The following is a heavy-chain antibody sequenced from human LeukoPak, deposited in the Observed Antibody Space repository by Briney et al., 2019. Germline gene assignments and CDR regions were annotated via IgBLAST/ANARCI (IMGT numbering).Heavy chain of an antibody. J-gene: IGHJ4*02. CDR1: GFAVSSNY. CDR3: ARRGSSTWLFDY. Sequence: PGGPLRLSCAASGFAVSSNYMSWVRQAPGKGLEWVSLIYSGGNTYYADSVKGRFTISRDNSKNTLYLQMNSLRAEDTAVYYCARRGSSTWLFDYWGQGTLVTVSS. D-gene: IGHD6-13*01. CDR2: IYSGGNT. V-gene: IGHV3-53*01.